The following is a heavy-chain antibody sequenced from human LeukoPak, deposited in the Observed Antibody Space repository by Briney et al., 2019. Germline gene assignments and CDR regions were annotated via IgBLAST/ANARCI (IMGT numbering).Heavy chain of an antibody. D-gene: IGHD1-26*01. J-gene: IGHJ4*02. V-gene: IGHV1-69*13. Sequence: GASVKGSCKASGGTLNNYAVNWVRQAPGQGLEWMGGTIPFYGATNYAAKSQGRVTITADESTGTVYMEVSSLRSEDTAVYYCARMKWYSYSDYWGQGTLVTVSS. CDR3: ARMKWYSYSDY. CDR2: TIPFYGAT. CDR1: GGTLNNYA.